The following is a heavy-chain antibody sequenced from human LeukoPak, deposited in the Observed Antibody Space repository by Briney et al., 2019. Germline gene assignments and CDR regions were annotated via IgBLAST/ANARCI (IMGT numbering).Heavy chain of an antibody. CDR2: INGGGGST. CDR1: GFTFSNYV. V-gene: IGHV3-23*01. J-gene: IGHJ4*02. D-gene: IGHD2-15*01. Sequence: GGSLRLSCAASGFTFSNYVMSWVRQAPGKGPEWVSGINGGGGSTFYAESVTGRFTISRDNSKNTPFLQMNTLRAEDTAVYYCVKDGRRSPPCWGRGTLVTVSS. CDR3: VKDGRRSPPC.